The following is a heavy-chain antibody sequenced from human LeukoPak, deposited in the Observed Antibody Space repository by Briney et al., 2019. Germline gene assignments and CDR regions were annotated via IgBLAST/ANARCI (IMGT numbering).Heavy chain of an antibody. CDR2: IIPIFGTA. D-gene: IGHD2-2*01. Sequence: SVKVSCKASGGTFSSYAISWVRQAPGQGLEWMGGIIPIFGTANYAQKFQGRVTITADESTSTAYMELSSLRSEDTAVYYCAREYRSTYFDYWGREPWSPSPQ. CDR3: AREYRSTYFDY. V-gene: IGHV1-69*01. CDR1: GGTFSSYA. J-gene: IGHJ4*02.